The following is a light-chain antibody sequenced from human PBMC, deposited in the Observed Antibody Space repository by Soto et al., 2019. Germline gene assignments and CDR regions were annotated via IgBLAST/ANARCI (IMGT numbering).Light chain of an antibody. CDR3: QQYGISPT. J-gene: IGKJ1*01. V-gene: IGKV3-20*01. CDR1: QSVSSNY. CDR2: DVS. Sequence: DSVLTQSPGTLSLSPGERATLSCRSSQSVSSNYLAWCQQKPDQAPRLVLYDVSGRATCIPDRFSGSGSGTEFAPTVSRLEPDDSAVYYCQQYGISPTFGRAPKVDIK.